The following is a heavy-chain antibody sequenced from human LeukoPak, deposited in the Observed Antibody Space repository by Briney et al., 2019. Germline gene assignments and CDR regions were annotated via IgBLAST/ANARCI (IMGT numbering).Heavy chain of an antibody. V-gene: IGHV1-18*01. CDR1: VYTFTIYV. D-gene: IGHD2-2*01. CDR3: ASGALRYCISTRCYESPFDY. J-gene: IGHJ4*02. Sequence: ASVKVSCKPSVYTFTIYVISMVRQAPGQGLEWMGWISAYNGNTNYAQKLQGRVTMTTDTSTSTAYMELRSLRSDDTAVYYCASGALRYCISTRCYESPFDYWGQGTLVTVSS. CDR2: ISAYNGNT.